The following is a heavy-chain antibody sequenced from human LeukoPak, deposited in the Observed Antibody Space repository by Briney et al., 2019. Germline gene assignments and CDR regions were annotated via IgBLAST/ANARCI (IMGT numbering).Heavy chain of an antibody. V-gene: IGHV4-59*01. CDR3: ARDPLVAATLGYYGMDV. Sequence: SETLSLTCTVSGGSISSYYWSWIRQPPGKGLEWIGYIYYSGSTNYNPSLTSRVTISVDTSKNQFSLKLSSVTAADTAVYYCARDPLVAATLGYYGMDVWGQGTTVTVSS. J-gene: IGHJ6*02. CDR2: IYYSGST. D-gene: IGHD2-15*01. CDR1: GGSISSYY.